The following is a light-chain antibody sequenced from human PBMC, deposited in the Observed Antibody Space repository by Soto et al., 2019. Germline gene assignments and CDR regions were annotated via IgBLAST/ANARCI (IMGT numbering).Light chain of an antibody. CDR3: SSCTGSSTHVT. CDR1: SNDIGGYKY. Sequence: QSVLTQPASVSGSPGQSITISCTGTSNDIGGYKYVSWYQQHPGKAPKLMIYDVTARPSGVSNRFSGSKSGNTASLTISGLQPEDEADCYCSSCTGSSTHVTFGGGTKLTVL. J-gene: IGLJ2*01. V-gene: IGLV2-14*03. CDR2: DVT.